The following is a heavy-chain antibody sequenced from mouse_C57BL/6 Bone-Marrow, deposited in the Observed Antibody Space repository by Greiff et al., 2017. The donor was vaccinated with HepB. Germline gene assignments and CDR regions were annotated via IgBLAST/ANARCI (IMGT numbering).Heavy chain of an antibody. D-gene: IGHD1-1*01. CDR2: ISYDGSN. J-gene: IGHJ2*01. V-gene: IGHV3-6*01. CDR1: GYSITSGYY. Sequence: EVKVEESGPGLVKPSQSLSLTCSVTGYSITSGYYWNWIRQFPGNKLEWMGYISYDGSNNYNPSLKNRISITRDTSKNQFFLKLNSVTTEDTATYYCAREALYYYGSSSDFDYWGQGTTLTVSS. CDR3: AREALYYYGSSSDFDY.